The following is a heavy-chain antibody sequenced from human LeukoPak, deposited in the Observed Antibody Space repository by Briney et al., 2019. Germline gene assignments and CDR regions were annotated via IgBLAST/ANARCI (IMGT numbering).Heavy chain of an antibody. D-gene: IGHD3-9*01. V-gene: IGHV3-23*01. CDR1: GFSIRGYW. Sequence: GGSLRLSCAASGFSIRGYWMHWVRQAPGKGLEWVSAISGSGGSTYYADSVKGRFTISRDNSKNTLYLQMNSLRAEDTAVYYCAKDWTYDILTGYGVDYWGQGTLVTVSS. CDR2: ISGSGGST. CDR3: AKDWTYDILTGYGVDY. J-gene: IGHJ4*02.